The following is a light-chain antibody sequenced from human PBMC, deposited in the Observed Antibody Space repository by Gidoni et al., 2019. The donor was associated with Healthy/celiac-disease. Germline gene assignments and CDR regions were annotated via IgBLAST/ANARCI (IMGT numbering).Light chain of an antibody. CDR1: SSNIGNNT. CDR2: SNN. J-gene: IGLJ3*02. V-gene: IGLV1-44*01. CDR3: AAWDDSLNGWV. Sequence: QSVLTQPPSASGTPGQRGTISCSGSSSNIGNNTVNWYQQLPGTAPKLLIYSNNQRPSGVPDRFSGSKSGTSASLAISGLQSEDEADYYCAAWDDSLNGWVFGGGTKLTVL.